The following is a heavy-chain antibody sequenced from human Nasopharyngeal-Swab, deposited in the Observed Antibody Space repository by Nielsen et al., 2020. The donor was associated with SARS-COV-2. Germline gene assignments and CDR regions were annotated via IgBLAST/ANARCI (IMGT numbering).Heavy chain of an antibody. CDR1: GFTFDDYA. CDR3: TKATSLYYYDSSGYRPWYCDY. Sequence: SLKISCAASGFTFDDYAMHWVRQAPGQGLEWISGINWNGGRIGYADSVKGRFTISRDNAKKSLYLQMNSLRPEDTALYYCTKATSLYYYDSSGYRPWYCDYWGQGTLVTVSS. D-gene: IGHD3-22*01. CDR2: INWNGGRI. J-gene: IGHJ4*02. V-gene: IGHV3-9*01.